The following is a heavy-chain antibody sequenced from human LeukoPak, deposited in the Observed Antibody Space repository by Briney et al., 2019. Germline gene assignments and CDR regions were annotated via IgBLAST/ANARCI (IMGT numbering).Heavy chain of an antibody. V-gene: IGHV3-7*04. CDR3: AGGALDY. CDR2: INQDGREQ. CDR1: GFTFSDYW. J-gene: IGHJ4*02. Sequence: QPGGSLRLSCVASGFTFSDYWMTWVRQAPGQGLEWVAKINQDGREQHFVDSVKGRFTISRDNAKNSLYLQMDSLRGEDTAVYYCAGGALDYWGQGTLVTVSS.